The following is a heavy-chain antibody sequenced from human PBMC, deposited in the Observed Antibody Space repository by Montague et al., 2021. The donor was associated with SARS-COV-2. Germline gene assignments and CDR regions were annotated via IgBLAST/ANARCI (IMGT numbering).Heavy chain of an antibody. CDR1: GGSISSYY. D-gene: IGHD3-9*01. CDR3: ARVADYDVLTGFVTEGFDY. CDR2: IYYSGST. J-gene: IGHJ4*02. Sequence: SETLSLTCTVSGGSISSYYWSWIRQPPGKGLEWIGYIYYSGSTNYNPSLKSRVTISVDTSRNQFSLNLRSVTAADTAIYYCARVADYDVLTGFVTEGFDYWGQGTLVTVSS. V-gene: IGHV4-59*12.